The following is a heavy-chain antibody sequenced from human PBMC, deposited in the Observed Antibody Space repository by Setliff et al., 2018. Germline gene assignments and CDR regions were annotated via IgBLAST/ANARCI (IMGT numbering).Heavy chain of an antibody. J-gene: IGHJ4*02. CDR3: ARMAGWESAPRFITIFGVVDY. CDR2: IIPIFGTA. Sequence: SVKVSCKASGGTFSSYAISWVRQAPGQGLEWMGGIIPIFGTANYAQKLQGRVTMTTDTSTSTAYMELRSLRSDDTAVYYRARMAGWESAPRFITIFGVVDYWGQGTLVTVSS. V-gene: IGHV1-69*05. D-gene: IGHD3-3*01. CDR1: GGTFSSYA.